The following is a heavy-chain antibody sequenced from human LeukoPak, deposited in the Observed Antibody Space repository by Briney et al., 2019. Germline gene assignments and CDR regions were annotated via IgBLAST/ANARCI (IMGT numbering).Heavy chain of an antibody. Sequence: SGTLSLICAVSGHPNSRSNWRSWVRQLPGKGLEWIGEIYHSGSTNYNPSLKSLDTITADKSKNQFSLKLSFMTAENTSLYYCAREGRAPAGTIYWGQGSLVTVSS. CDR2: IYHSGST. J-gene: IGHJ4*02. CDR3: AREGRAPAGTIY. D-gene: IGHD6-13*01. V-gene: IGHV4-4*02. CDR1: GHPNSRSNW.